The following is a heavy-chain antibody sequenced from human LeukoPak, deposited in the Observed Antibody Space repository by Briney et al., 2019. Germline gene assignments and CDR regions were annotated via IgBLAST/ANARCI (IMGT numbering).Heavy chain of an antibody. Sequence: ASVKVSCKASGGTFSSYAISWVRQAPGQGLEWMGGIIPIFGTANYAQKFQGRVTITADESTSTAYMELRSLRSDDTAVYYCAIGDTAISDYWGQGTLVTVSS. CDR3: AIGDTAISDY. J-gene: IGHJ4*02. CDR2: IIPIFGTA. V-gene: IGHV1-69*01. D-gene: IGHD5-18*01. CDR1: GGTFSSYA.